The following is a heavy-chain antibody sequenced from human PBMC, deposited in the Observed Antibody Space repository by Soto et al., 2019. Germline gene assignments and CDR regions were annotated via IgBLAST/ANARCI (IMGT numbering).Heavy chain of an antibody. Sequence: PSETLSLTCTVSGGSISSGGYYWSWIRQHPGKGLEWIGYIYYSGSTYYNPSLKSRVTISVDTSKDQFSLKLSSVTAADTAVYYCARQLLKVVPAAIDYYYYYRDVGGKGTTVTVSS. CDR3: ARQLLKVVPAAIDYYYYYRDV. CDR2: IYYSGST. V-gene: IGHV4-31*03. D-gene: IGHD2-2*02. J-gene: IGHJ6*03. CDR1: GGSISSGGYY.